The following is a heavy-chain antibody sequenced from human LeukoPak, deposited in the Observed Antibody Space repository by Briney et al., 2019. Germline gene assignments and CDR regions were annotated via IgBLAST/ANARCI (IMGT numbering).Heavy chain of an antibody. CDR3: ARRGSDYGDFDY. J-gene: IGHJ4*02. CDR1: RYXFTSYW. V-gene: IGHV5-51*01. CDR2: IYPGDSDT. Sequence: GESLKISCNTSRYXFTSYWIAWVRQMPGKGLEWMGLIYPGDSDTRYSPSFQGQVTFSADKSVNTAYLEWSSLKASDTAMYYCARRGSDYGDFDYWGQGTLVTVSS. D-gene: IGHD4-17*01.